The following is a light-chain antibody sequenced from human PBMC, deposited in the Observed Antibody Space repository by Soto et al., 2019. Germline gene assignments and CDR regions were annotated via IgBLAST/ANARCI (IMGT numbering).Light chain of an antibody. CDR2: GNT. Sequence: QSVLTQPASVSGSPGQSVTISYAGSSNDIGTGYDVQWYQQLPGTAPKLLIYGNTNRPSGVPDRFSGSKSGTSASLAISGLQAEDEADYYCQSFDSGLSGSVFGGGTQLTVL. CDR1: SNDIGTGYD. J-gene: IGLJ3*02. CDR3: QSFDSGLSGSV. V-gene: IGLV1-40*01.